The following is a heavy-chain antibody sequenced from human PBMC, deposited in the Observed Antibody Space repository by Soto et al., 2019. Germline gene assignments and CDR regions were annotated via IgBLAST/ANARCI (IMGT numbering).Heavy chain of an antibody. V-gene: IGHV4-59*08. Sequence: SETLSLTCTVPGGSISSYYWSWIRQPPGKGLEWIGYIYYSGSTNYNPSLKSRVTISVDTSKNQFSLKLSSVTAADTAVYYCARLSTYYDILTGYYEGSYIDCWGQGILVTVS. CDR3: ARLSTYYDILTGYYEGSYIDC. J-gene: IGHJ4*02. CDR2: IYYSGST. CDR1: GGSISSYY. D-gene: IGHD3-9*01.